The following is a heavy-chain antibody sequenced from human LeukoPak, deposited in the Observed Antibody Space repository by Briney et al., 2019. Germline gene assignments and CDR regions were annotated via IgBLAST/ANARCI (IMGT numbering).Heavy chain of an antibody. D-gene: IGHD1-7*01. CDR3: AKDVLPILETTRGLDY. CDR1: GFTFDDFA. Sequence: GGSLRLSCAASGFTFDDFAMHWVRHAPGKGLEWVSLISWDGGSTYYADSVKGRFTISRDNSKNSLYLQMSSLTPEDTALYYCAKDVLPILETTRGLDYWGQGTLVTVSS. J-gene: IGHJ4*02. CDR2: ISWDGGST. V-gene: IGHV3-43D*03.